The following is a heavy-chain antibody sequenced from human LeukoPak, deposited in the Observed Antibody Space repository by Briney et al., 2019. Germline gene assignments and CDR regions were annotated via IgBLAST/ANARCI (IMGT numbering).Heavy chain of an antibody. D-gene: IGHD6-13*01. CDR2: INHSGST. V-gene: IGHV4-34*01. J-gene: IGHJ5*02. Sequence: SSETLSLTCAVYGGSFSGYYWSWIRQPLGKGLEWIGEINHSGSTNYNPSLKSRVTISVDTSKNQFSLKLSSVTAADTAVYYCARFRGKAAGSLWFAPWGQGTLVTVSS. CDR3: ARFRGKAAGSLWFAP. CDR1: GGSFSGYY.